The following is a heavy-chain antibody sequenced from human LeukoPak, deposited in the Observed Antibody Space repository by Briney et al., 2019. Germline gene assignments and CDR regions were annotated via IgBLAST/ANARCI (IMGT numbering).Heavy chain of an antibody. V-gene: IGHV3-23*01. D-gene: IGHD3-22*01. CDR2: ISGSGGST. Sequence: GGSLRLSCAASGFTFSSYAMSWVRQAPGKGLEWVPAISGSGGSTYYADSVKGRFTISRDNSKITLYLQMNSLRAEDTAVYYCASTVAYYYDSSGYYREGDAFDIWGQGTMVTVSS. CDR1: GFTFSSYA. J-gene: IGHJ3*02. CDR3: ASTVAYYYDSSGYYREGDAFDI.